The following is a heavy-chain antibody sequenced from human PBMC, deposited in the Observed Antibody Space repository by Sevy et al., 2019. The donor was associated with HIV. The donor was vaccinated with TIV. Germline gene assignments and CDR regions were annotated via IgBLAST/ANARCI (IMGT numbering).Heavy chain of an antibody. CDR2: IIPIFGTA. Sequence: ASLKVSCKASGGTFSSYAISWVRQAPGQGLEWMGGIIPIFGTANYAQKFQGRVTITADKSTSTACMELSSLRSEDTAVYYCARERKRYSGYDSEASFDYWGQGTLVTVSS. CDR1: GGTFSSYA. D-gene: IGHD5-12*01. CDR3: ARERKRYSGYDSEASFDY. V-gene: IGHV1-69*06. J-gene: IGHJ4*02.